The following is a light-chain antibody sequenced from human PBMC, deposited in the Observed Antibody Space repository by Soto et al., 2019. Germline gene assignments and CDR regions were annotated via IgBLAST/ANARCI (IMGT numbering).Light chain of an antibody. CDR3: CSYAGDFWV. Sequence: QSALTQPPSASGSPGQSVTISCTGTSSDVGTYNYVSWYQQHPGEAPKVIIYDVTKRPPGVPDRFSGSKSGNTASLIISGLQAEDEAEYHCCSYAGDFWVFGGGTKVTVL. CDR1: SSDVGTYNY. V-gene: IGLV2-11*01. J-gene: IGLJ3*02. CDR2: DVT.